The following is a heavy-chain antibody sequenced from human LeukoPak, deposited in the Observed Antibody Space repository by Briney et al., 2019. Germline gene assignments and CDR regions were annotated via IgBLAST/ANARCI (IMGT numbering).Heavy chain of an antibody. CDR1: GGTFSSYA. Sequence: SVKVSCKASGGTFSSYAISWVRPAPGQGLEWMGRIIPILGIANYAQKFQGRVTITADKSTSTAYLELSSLRSEDTAAYYCARDFDALDTWGQGTMVTVSS. J-gene: IGHJ3*02. CDR3: ARDFDALDT. CDR2: IIPILGIA. V-gene: IGHV1-69*04.